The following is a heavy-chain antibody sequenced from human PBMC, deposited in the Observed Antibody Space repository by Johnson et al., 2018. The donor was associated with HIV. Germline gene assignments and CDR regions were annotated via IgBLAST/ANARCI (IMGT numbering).Heavy chain of an antibody. D-gene: IGHD1-14*01. CDR2: IRYDGINK. V-gene: IGHV3-30*02. J-gene: IGHJ3*02. CDR1: GFTFSSYG. CDR3: AKGGSLTQDAPFDI. Sequence: QEQLVESGGGVVQPGGSLRLSCAASGFTFSSYGMHWVRQAPGKGLEWVAFIRYDGINKYYADSVRGRFTISRDNSKNTVFLQMNTLRADDTAVYYCAKGGSLTQDAPFDIWGQGTMVTVSS.